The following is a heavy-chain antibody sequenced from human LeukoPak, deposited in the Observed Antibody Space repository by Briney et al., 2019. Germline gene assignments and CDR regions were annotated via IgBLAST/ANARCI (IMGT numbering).Heavy chain of an antibody. J-gene: IGHJ4*02. CDR1: GASISSYY. CDR2: IYTSGST. CDR3: ARGYDYVWRSYRSGYFDY. D-gene: IGHD3-16*02. Sequence: PSETLSLTCTVSGASISSYYWSWIRQPAGKGLEWIGRIYTSGSTNYNPSLKSRVTMSVDTSKNQFSLKLSSVTAADTAVYYCARGYDYVWRSYRSGYFDYWGQGTLVTVS. V-gene: IGHV4-4*07.